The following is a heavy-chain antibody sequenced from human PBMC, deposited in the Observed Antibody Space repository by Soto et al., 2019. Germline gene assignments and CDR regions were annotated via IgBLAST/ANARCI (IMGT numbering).Heavy chain of an antibody. CDR3: ARGLIKYYYGSGSYLRWFDP. J-gene: IGHJ5*02. CDR1: GGSFSGYY. D-gene: IGHD3-10*01. V-gene: IGHV4-34*01. Sequence: SETLCLTCSVYGGSFSGYYWGWILQPPGKWVEWIGEINHSGSTNYNPSLKSRVTISVDTSKNQFSLKLSSVAAADTAVYYCARGLIKYYYGSGSYLRWFDPWGQGTLVTVSS. CDR2: INHSGST.